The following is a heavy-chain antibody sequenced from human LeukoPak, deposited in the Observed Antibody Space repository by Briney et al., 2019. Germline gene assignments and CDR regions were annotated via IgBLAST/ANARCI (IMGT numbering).Heavy chain of an antibody. J-gene: IGHJ4*02. CDR2: ISSSGSTI. Sequence: PGGSLRLSCAASGFTFSDYYMSWIRQAPGKGLEWVSYISSSGSTIYYADSVKGRFTISRDNAKNSLYLQMNSLRAEDTAVYYCARVHRNYYYYDSSGYYYFDYWGQGTLVTVSS. V-gene: IGHV3-11*01. CDR1: GFTFSDYY. CDR3: ARVHRNYYYYDSSGYYYFDY. D-gene: IGHD3-22*01.